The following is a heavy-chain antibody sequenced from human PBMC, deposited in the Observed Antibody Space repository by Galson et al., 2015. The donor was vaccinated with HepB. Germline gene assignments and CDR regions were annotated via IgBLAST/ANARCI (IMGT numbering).Heavy chain of an antibody. V-gene: IGHV3-23*01. J-gene: IGHJ4*02. CDR3: AKFLLVGSYRGDY. D-gene: IGHD1-26*01. Sequence: SLRLSCAASGFTFSSYAMSWVRQAPGKGLEWVSAISGSGGSTYYADSVKGRFAISRGNSKNTLYLQMNSLRAEDTAVYYCAKFLLVGSYRGDYWGQGTLVTVSS. CDR2: ISGSGGST. CDR1: GFTFSSYA.